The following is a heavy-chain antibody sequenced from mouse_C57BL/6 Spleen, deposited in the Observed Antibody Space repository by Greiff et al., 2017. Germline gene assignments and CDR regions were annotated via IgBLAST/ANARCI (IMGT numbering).Heavy chain of an antibody. J-gene: IGHJ2*01. CDR1: GYAFSSYW. Sequence: VQLQQSGAELVKPGASVKISCKASGYAFSSYWMNWVKQRPGKGLEWIGQIYPGDGDTNYNGKFKGKATLTADKSSSTAYMQLSSLTSEDSAVYFCALITTVGYFDYWGQGTTLTVSS. CDR2: IYPGDGDT. D-gene: IGHD1-1*01. CDR3: ALITTVGYFDY. V-gene: IGHV1-80*01.